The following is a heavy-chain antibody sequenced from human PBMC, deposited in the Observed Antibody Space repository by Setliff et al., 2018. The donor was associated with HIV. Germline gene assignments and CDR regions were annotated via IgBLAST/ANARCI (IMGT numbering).Heavy chain of an antibody. CDR2: IKSDGSST. J-gene: IGHJ1*01. Sequence: PGESLKISCAASGFTFSSYWMHWVRQAPGKGLVWVSRIKSDGSSTSYADSVKGRFTISRNNAKNTLYLQMNSLRAEDTAVYYCAKDDYFQHWGQGTQVTVS. CDR3: AKDDYFQH. V-gene: IGHV3-74*01. CDR1: GFTFSSYW.